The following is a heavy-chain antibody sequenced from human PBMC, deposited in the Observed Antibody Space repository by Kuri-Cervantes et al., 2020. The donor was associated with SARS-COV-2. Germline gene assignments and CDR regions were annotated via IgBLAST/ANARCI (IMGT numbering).Heavy chain of an antibody. CDR3: ARATYYDFWSGYSEADY. D-gene: IGHD3-3*01. V-gene: IGHV1-69*06. CDR2: IIPIFGTA. CDR1: GGTFSSYT. Sequence: SVKVSCKASGGTFSSYTISWVRQAPGQGLEWMGGIIPIFGTANYAQKFQGRVTITADKSTSTAYMELRGLRSDDTAVYYCARATYYDFWSGYSEADYWGQGTLVTVSS. J-gene: IGHJ4*02.